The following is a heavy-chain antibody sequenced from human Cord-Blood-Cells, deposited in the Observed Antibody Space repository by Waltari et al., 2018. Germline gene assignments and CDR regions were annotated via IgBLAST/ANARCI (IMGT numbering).Heavy chain of an antibody. CDR2: INHSGST. CDR1: GGSFSGYY. D-gene: IGHD7-27*01. V-gene: IGHV4-34*01. CDR3: ASLGILLRSPFDY. Sequence: QVQLQQWGAGLLKPSETLSLTCAVYGGSFSGYYWSWIRQPPGKGLEWIGEINHSGSTNSNPSLRSRVTISVDTSKNQFSLKLSSVTAADTAVYYGASLGILLRSPFDYWGQGTLVTVSS. J-gene: IGHJ4*02.